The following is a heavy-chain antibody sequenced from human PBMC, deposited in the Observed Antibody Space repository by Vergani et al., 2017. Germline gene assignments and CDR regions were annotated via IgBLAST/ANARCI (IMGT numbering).Heavy chain of an antibody. D-gene: IGHD2-2*01. Sequence: QVQLQESGPGLVKPSQTLSLTCSVSGGSISSGDYYWSWIRQSPGKGLEWIGYIYYSGNTHYNPALKSRITISVDTSKNQFSLQLSSVTAADTAVYYCARVRYCSTTSCYGVIYFDYWGLGTLVTVSS. J-gene: IGHJ4*02. CDR2: IYYSGNT. CDR3: ARVRYCSTTSCYGVIYFDY. CDR1: GGSISSGDYY. V-gene: IGHV4-30-4*08.